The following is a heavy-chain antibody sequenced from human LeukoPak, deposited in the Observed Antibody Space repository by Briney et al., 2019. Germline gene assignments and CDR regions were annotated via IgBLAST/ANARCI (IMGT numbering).Heavy chain of an antibody. CDR1: GGTFSSYA. CDR2: IIPIFGTA. D-gene: IGHD3-3*01. Sequence: ASVKVSCKASGGTFSSYAISWVRQAPGQGLEWMGGIIPIFGTANYAQKFQGRVTITTDESTSTAYMELSSLRSEDTAVYYCATSPYYDFWSGHNGAFDSWGQGTMVIVSS. CDR3: ATSPYYDFWSGHNGAFDS. J-gene: IGHJ3*02. V-gene: IGHV1-69*05.